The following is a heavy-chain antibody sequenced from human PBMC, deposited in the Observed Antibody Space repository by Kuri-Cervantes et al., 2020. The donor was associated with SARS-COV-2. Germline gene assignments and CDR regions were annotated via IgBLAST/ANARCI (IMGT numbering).Heavy chain of an antibody. CDR3: ARDNVDTAMGIDY. CDR1: GGSISSGGYS. V-gene: IGHV4-30-2*01. CDR2: IYHSGST. J-gene: IGHJ4*02. D-gene: IGHD5-18*01. Sequence: SETLSLTCAVSGGSISSGGYSWSWIRQPPGKGLEWIGYIYHSGSTYYNPSLKSRVTISVDRSKNQFSLKLSSVTAADTAVYYCARDNVDTAMGIDYWGQGTLVTVSS.